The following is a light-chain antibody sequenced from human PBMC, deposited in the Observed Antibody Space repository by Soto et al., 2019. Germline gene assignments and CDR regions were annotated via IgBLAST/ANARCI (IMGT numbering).Light chain of an antibody. J-gene: IGKJ2*01. CDR3: QQYNSYSPYT. V-gene: IGKV1-5*03. CDR2: KAS. CDR1: QSISSW. Sequence: DIQMTQSPSTLSASVGDRVTITCRASQSISSWLAWYQQKPGKAPKLLIYKASSLESGVPSRFSGNGSGTEFTLTISSLQPDDFATYYCQQYNSYSPYTFGQGTTLEIK.